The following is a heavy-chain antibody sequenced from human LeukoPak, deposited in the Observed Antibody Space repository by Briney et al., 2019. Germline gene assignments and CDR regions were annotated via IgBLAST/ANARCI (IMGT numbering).Heavy chain of an antibody. J-gene: IGHJ4*02. CDR1: GFTFSSYS. Sequence: GGSLRLSCAASGFTFSSYSMNWVRQAPGKGLEWVSSISSSSSYVYYADSVKGRFTISRDNAKNSLYLQMNSRRAEDTALYYCARGLGATSLALVYWGQGTLVTVSS. CDR2: ISSSSSYV. V-gene: IGHV3-21*01. CDR3: ARGLGATSLALVY. D-gene: IGHD1-26*01.